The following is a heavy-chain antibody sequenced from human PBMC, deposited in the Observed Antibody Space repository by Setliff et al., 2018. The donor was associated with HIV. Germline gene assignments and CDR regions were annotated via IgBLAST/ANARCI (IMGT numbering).Heavy chain of an antibody. J-gene: IGHJ5*02. CDR1: SYSISSVHS. Sequence: SETLSLTCDVSSYSISSVHSWGWIRQPPGKRLKWIGTMHHSGNTHYKPSLKGRVTVSLDTSKKQLSLKLRSVTAADTAVYYCARLWLHYGNDIPRFDPWGQGALVTVSS. CDR2: MHHSGNT. V-gene: IGHV4-38-2*01. CDR3: ARLWLHYGNDIPRFDP. D-gene: IGHD4-4*01.